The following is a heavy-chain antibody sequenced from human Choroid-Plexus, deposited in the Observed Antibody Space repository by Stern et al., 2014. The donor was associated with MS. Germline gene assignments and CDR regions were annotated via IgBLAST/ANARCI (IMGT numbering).Heavy chain of an antibody. Sequence: EVQLVESGGALVRPGRSLRLSCAASGFIFDDYAMHWVRQAPGKGLEWVSGINWKSENMGYADFVKGRFTISRDNAKNSLYLEMSGVRPEDTALYYCAKEFRYFDGLYYYYALDVWGQGTTVTVSS. CDR2: INWKSENM. V-gene: IGHV3-9*01. CDR1: GFIFDDYA. J-gene: IGHJ6*02. D-gene: IGHD3-9*01. CDR3: AKEFRYFDGLYYYYALDV.